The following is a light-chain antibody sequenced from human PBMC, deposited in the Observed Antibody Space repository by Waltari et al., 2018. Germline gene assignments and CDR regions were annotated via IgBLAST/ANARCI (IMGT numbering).Light chain of an antibody. V-gene: IGKV1-33*01. CDR1: QDISNY. J-gene: IGKJ4*01. Sequence: DIQMTQSPFSLSASVGDRVTITFQASQDISNYLNWYQQKPGKAPKLLIYDASNLESGVPSRFSGSGSGTDFTFTISSLQPEDIATYYCQQYDNLPLTFGGGTKVEIK. CDR3: QQYDNLPLT. CDR2: DAS.